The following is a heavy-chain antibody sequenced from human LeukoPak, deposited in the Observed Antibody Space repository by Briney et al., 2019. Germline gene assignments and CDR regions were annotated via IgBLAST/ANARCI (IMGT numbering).Heavy chain of an antibody. CDR1: GFTFGHFG. V-gene: IGHV3-23*01. D-gene: IGHD6-19*01. J-gene: IGHJ4*02. CDR3: ASSRALGEQWLLY. CDR2: VTGSGTTT. Sequence: GGSLRLSCAASGFTFGHFGMSWVRQAPGKGLEWVSAVTGSGTTTSYADSVKGRFTISRDNSQSILSLQMNSLRAEDTAVFYCASSRALGEQWLLYWGQGTLVTVSS.